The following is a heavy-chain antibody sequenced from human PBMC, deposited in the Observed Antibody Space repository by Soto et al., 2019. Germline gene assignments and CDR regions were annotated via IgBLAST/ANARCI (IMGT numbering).Heavy chain of an antibody. D-gene: IGHD1-26*01. J-gene: IGHJ4*02. Sequence: GGAVGLSCSTSGFTFSSYAMSWVRQAPGKGLEWVSGVSGSDGSTYYADSVKGRFTVSRDNSKNTLYLQMNSLRAEDTPVYSGETSRGAGVFDYWGQGTLVTVCS. CDR1: GFTFSSYA. CDR3: ETSRGAGVFDY. CDR2: VSGSDGST. V-gene: IGHV3-23*01.